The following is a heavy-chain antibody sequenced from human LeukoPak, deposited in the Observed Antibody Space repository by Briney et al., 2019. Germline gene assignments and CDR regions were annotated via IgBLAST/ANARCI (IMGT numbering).Heavy chain of an antibody. J-gene: IGHJ4*02. V-gene: IGHV3-30*02. D-gene: IGHD6-19*01. CDR3: AKDIAVSDSYFDY. CDR1: GFDFSNNG. Sequence: GGSLRLSCGASGFDFSNNGMHWVRQAPGKGLEWVAFIRYDAANQYYADSVTGRFTISRDNSKNTLYLQMDSLRSEDTAIYHCAKDIAVSDSYFDYWGQGTLVTVSS. CDR2: IRYDAANQ.